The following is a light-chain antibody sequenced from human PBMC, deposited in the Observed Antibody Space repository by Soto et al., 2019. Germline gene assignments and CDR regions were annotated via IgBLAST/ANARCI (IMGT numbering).Light chain of an antibody. CDR2: KAS. J-gene: IGKJ1*01. V-gene: IGKV1-5*03. CDR1: QSISSW. CDR3: QQYTTYPWT. Sequence: DIQRTQSPSTLSASVGDRVTITCRASQSISSWLAWYQQKPGKAPKLLIYKASSLESGVPSRFSGSGSGTEFTLTSSSLQPDDFATYYCQQYTTYPWTFGQGTKVDIK.